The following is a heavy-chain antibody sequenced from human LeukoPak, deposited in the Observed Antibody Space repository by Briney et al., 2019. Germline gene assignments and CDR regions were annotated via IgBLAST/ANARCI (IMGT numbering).Heavy chain of an antibody. CDR2: IKQDGSET. V-gene: IGHV3-7*04. Sequence: PGGSLRLSCAASGLTFSRYWMSWVRQAPGKGVEWVANIKQDGSETYYADSVKGRFTISRDNAKNSLFLQINSLSAEDTAVYYCARPLGYCSGGSCYSCGYFDYWGQGTLVTVSS. CDR3: ARPLGYCSGGSCYSCGYFDY. J-gene: IGHJ4*02. CDR1: GLTFSRYW. D-gene: IGHD2-15*01.